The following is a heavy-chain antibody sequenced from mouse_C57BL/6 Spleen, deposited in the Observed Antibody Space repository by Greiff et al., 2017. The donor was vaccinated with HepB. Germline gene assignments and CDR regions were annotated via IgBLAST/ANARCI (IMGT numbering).Heavy chain of an antibody. Sequence: VQLQESGAELVRPGTSVKMSCKASGYTFTNYWIGWAKQRPGHGLEWIGDIYPGGGYTNYNEKFKGKATLTADKSSSTAYMQFHSLTSEDSAIYYCARTDYGSGYFDYWGQGTTLTVSS. J-gene: IGHJ2*01. D-gene: IGHD1-1*01. V-gene: IGHV1-63*01. CDR1: GYTFTNYW. CDR2: IYPGGGYT. CDR3: ARTDYGSGYFDY.